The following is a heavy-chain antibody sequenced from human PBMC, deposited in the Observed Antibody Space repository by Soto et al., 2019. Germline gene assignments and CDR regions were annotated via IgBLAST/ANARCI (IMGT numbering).Heavy chain of an antibody. CDR2: INHSGST. J-gene: IGHJ4*02. CDR1: GGPFSGYY. Sequence: PSETLSLTCAVYGGPFSGYYWSWIRQPPGKGLEWIGEINHSGSTNYNPSLKSRVTISADTSKNQFSLKLSSVTAADTAVYYCARSGWYYDFWSGYSDWGQGTLVTVSS. D-gene: IGHD3-3*01. V-gene: IGHV4-34*01. CDR3: ARSGWYYDFWSGYSD.